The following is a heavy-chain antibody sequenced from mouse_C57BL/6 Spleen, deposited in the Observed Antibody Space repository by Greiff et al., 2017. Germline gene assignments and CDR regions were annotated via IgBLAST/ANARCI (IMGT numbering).Heavy chain of an antibody. D-gene: IGHD1-1*01. V-gene: IGHV1-26*01. CDR1: GYTFTDYY. J-gene: IGHJ2*01. CDR2: INPNNGGT. CDR3: ASYYYGSSYGEENYFDY. Sequence: EVQLQQSGPELVKPGASVKISCKASGYTFTDYYMNWVKQSHGKSLEWIGDINPNNGGTSYNQKFKGKATLTVDKSSSTAYMELRSLTSEASAVYYCASYYYGSSYGEENYFDYWGQGTTLTVSS.